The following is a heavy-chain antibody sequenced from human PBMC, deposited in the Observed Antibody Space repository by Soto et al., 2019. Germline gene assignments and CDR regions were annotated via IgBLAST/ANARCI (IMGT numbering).Heavy chain of an antibody. D-gene: IGHD3-3*01. CDR3: AKDRGWDPYYDFWSGYTNWFDP. V-gene: IGHV3-23*03. CDR2: IYSGGST. CDR1: GFTFSSYA. Sequence: PGGSLRLSCAASGFTFSSYAMSWVRQAPGKGLEWVSVIYSGGSTYYIDSVKGRFSISRDNSKNTLYLQMNSLRAEDTAVYYCAKDRGWDPYYDFWSGYTNWFDPWGQGTLVTVSS. J-gene: IGHJ5*02.